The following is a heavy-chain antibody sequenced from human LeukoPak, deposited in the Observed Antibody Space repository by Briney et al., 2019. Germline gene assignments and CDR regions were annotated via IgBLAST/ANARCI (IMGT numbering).Heavy chain of an antibody. Sequence: GGSLRLSCAASGVTFSSYEMNWVRQAPGKGLEWVSYISSSSSYTNYADSVKGRFTISRDNAKNSLYLQMNSLRAEDTAVYYCARDPDPPLYYFDYWGQGTLVTVSS. D-gene: IGHD1-14*01. CDR2: ISSSSSYT. CDR3: ARDPDPPLYYFDY. V-gene: IGHV3-21*05. CDR1: GVTFSSYE. J-gene: IGHJ4*02.